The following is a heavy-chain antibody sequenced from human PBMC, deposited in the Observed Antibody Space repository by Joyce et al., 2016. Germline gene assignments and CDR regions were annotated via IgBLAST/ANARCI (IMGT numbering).Heavy chain of an antibody. V-gene: IGHV3-23*01. J-gene: IGHJ5*02. CDR1: GFTFVGYA. CDR3: VRPRVAVAGTRWFDP. D-gene: IGHD6-13*01. Sequence: EVQLLESGGGLVQPGGSLRLSCAASGFTFVGYAMSWVRQAPGKGLEGGSAIGAGSRGTHYADSVRGRFTISRDDSDNSLYLHMSGLGSDDTAVYYCVRPRVAVAGTRWFDPWGQGTLVTVSS. CDR2: IGAGSRGT.